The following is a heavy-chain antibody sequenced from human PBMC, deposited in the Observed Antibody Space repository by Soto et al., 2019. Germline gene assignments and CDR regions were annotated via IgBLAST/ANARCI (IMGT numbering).Heavy chain of an antibody. CDR2: ISGSGGST. Sequence: GGSLRLSCAASGFTFSSYAMSWVRQAPGKGLEWVSAISGSGGSTYYADSVKGRFTISRDNSKNTLYLQMNSLRAEDTAVYYCAKASIAARPFYYYGMDVWGQGTTVTVSS. CDR1: GFTFSSYA. D-gene: IGHD6-6*01. J-gene: IGHJ6*02. V-gene: IGHV3-23*01. CDR3: AKASIAARPFYYYGMDV.